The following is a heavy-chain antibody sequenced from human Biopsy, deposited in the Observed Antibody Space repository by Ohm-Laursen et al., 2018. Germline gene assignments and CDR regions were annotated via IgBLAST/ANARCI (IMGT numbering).Heavy chain of an antibody. Sequence: SLRLSCSASGFTFNSYSMNWVRQVPGKGLEWVSSITRDSASIHYADSMKGRFTISRDNAKNSLYLEMSSLRADDTAVYHCAKAPCTQFGSGACHDPFDKWGQGTTVTVSS. D-gene: IGHD3-10*01. V-gene: IGHV3-21*04. J-gene: IGHJ3*02. CDR3: AKAPCTQFGSGACHDPFDK. CDR2: ITRDSASI. CDR1: GFTFNSYS.